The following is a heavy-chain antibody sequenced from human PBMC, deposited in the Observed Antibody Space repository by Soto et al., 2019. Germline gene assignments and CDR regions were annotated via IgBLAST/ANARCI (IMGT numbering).Heavy chain of an antibody. CDR3: ARGPRGVVVAASTHFDY. D-gene: IGHD2-15*01. V-gene: IGHV1-18*01. CDR2: ISAYNGNT. CDR1: GYTFTSYG. J-gene: IGHJ4*02. Sequence: ASVKVSCKASGYTFTSYGISWVRQAPGQGLEWMGWISAYNGNTNYAQKLQGRVTMTTDTSTSTAYMELRSLRSDDTAVYYCARGPRGVVVAASTHFDYWGQGTLVTVSS.